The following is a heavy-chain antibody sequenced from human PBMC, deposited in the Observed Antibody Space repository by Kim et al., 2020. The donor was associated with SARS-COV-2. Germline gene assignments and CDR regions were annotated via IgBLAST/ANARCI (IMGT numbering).Heavy chain of an antibody. CDR2: ISIGSSPI. CDR1: GFSFGKYS. V-gene: IGHV3-48*04. J-gene: IGHJ6*01. CDR3: ARGTAGLGYYYYGLDV. D-gene: IGHD6-13*01. Sequence: GGSLRLFCAASGFSFGKYSMNWVRQAPGKGLEWVSYISIGSSPIYHGDSVKGRFTISRDDAKNSLSLQMNSLRAEDSAAYYCARGTAGLGYYYYGLDVWG.